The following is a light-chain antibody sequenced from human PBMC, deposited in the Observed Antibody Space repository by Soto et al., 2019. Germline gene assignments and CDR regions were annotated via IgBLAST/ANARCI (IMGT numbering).Light chain of an antibody. Sequence: EVVLTQSPGTLSLSPGERVTLSCRASQRVSSTYFAWFQQKPGQAPRLLIYGASTRATGIPDRFSGRGSGTDFTLTISRLEPEDFAVYYCHQYGSSPRTFGQGTKVEIK. CDR1: QRVSSTY. V-gene: IGKV3-20*01. CDR3: HQYGSSPRT. J-gene: IGKJ1*01. CDR2: GAS.